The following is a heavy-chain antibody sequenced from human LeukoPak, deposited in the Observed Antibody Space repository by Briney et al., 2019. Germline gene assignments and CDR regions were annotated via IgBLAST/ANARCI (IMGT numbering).Heavy chain of an antibody. CDR3: ARSLGHCSGGNCY. Sequence: ASVKVSCKASGYSFIGYYIYWVRQAPGQGPEWMGWIDPNSGATNYAQKFQGRVSVSRDTSFTTVYMELSRLTSDDTAIYYCARSLGHCSGGNCYWGQGTLVTVSS. D-gene: IGHD2-15*01. CDR2: IDPNSGAT. CDR1: GYSFIGYY. J-gene: IGHJ4*02. V-gene: IGHV1-2*02.